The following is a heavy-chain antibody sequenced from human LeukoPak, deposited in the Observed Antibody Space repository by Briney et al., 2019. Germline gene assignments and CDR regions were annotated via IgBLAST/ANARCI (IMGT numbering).Heavy chain of an antibody. CDR3: ARLRRNSDRSGYYYYYDY. V-gene: IGHV3-21*01. Sequence: GGSLRLSCAASGYTFSSYSINWVRQAPGKGLEWVSSISVGSNYIYYADSVRGRFSISRDGARNSLYLQMDSLRGDDTAVHYCARLRRNSDRSGYYYYYDYWGQGTLVTVSS. J-gene: IGHJ4*02. CDR1: GYTFSSYS. D-gene: IGHD3-22*01. CDR2: ISVGSNYI.